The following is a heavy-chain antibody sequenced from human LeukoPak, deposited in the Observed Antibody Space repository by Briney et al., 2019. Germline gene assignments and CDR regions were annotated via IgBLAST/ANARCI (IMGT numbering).Heavy chain of an antibody. CDR2: INPNSGGT. Sequence: ASVKVSCKASGGTFSSYAISWVRQAPGQGLEWMGWINPNSGGTNYAQKFQGRVTMTRDTSISTAYMELSRLRSDDTAVYYCARTGGPGGDLDYWGQGTLVTVSS. D-gene: IGHD2-21*02. CDR3: ARTGGPGGDLDY. J-gene: IGHJ4*02. CDR1: GGTFSSYA. V-gene: IGHV1-2*02.